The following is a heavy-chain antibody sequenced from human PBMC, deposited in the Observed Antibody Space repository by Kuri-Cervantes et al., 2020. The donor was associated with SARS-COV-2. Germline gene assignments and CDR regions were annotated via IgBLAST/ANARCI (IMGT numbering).Heavy chain of an antibody. V-gene: IGHV3-66*04. J-gene: IGHJ3*02. Sequence: GGSLRLSCAASGFTFSSYAMHWVRQAPGKGLEWVSVIYSGGSTYYADSVKGRFTISRHNSKNTLYLQMNSLRAEDTAVYYCAKHSSGPGAFDIWGQGTMVTVSS. CDR3: AKHSSGPGAFDI. D-gene: IGHD6-19*01. CDR2: IYSGGST. CDR1: GFTFSSYA.